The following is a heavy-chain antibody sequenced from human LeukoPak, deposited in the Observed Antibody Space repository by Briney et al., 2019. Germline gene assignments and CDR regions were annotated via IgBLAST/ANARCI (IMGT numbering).Heavy chain of an antibody. CDR3: AKRGVVIRVILVGFHKEAYYFDS. CDR1: GITLSNYG. Sequence: GGSLRLSCAVSGITLSNYGMSWVRQAPGKGLEWVAGISDSGGTTNYADSVKGRFTISRDNPKNTLYLQMNSLRAEDTAVYFCAKRGVVIRVILVGFHKEAYYFDSWGQGALVTVSS. J-gene: IGHJ4*02. CDR2: ISDSGGTT. D-gene: IGHD3-22*01. V-gene: IGHV3-23*01.